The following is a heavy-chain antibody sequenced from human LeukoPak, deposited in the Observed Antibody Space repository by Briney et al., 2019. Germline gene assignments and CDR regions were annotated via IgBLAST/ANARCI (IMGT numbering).Heavy chain of an antibody. CDR1: GFTFSSYG. D-gene: IGHD6-19*01. CDR2: IRYDGSNK. CDR3: ARGFSSNPDY. V-gene: IGHV3-30*02. J-gene: IGHJ4*02. Sequence: PGGSLRLSCAASGFTFSSYGMHWVRQAPGKGLEWVAFIRYDGSNKYYADSVKGRFTISRDNSKNTLYLQMGSLRAEDMAVYYCARGFSSNPDYWGQGTLVTVSS.